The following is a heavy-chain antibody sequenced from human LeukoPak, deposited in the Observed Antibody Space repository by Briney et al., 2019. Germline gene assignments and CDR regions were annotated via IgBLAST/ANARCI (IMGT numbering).Heavy chain of an antibody. Sequence: GESLKISCKASGYIFTNFWIAWVRQMPGKGLEWMGIISPGNSDTRYRPSCQGQVTMSADKSINSAYLQWNSLKASDTALYYCARLISSSWYEFDFWGQGTLVTVSS. J-gene: IGHJ4*02. CDR1: GYIFTNFW. CDR2: ISPGNSDT. D-gene: IGHD6-13*01. V-gene: IGHV5-51*01. CDR3: ARLISSSWYEFDF.